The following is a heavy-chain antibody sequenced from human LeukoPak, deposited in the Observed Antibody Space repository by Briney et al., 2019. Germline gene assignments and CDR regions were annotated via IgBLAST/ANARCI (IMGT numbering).Heavy chain of an antibody. Sequence: GGSLRLSCAASGFTFSSYAMSWVRQAPGKGLEWVAVISYDGSNKYYADSVKGRFTISRDNSKNTLYLQMNSLRAEDTAVYYCASLATVTTWGQGTLVTVSS. CDR2: ISYDGSNK. J-gene: IGHJ5*02. V-gene: IGHV3-30-3*01. CDR3: ASLATVTT. CDR1: GFTFSSYA. D-gene: IGHD4-17*01.